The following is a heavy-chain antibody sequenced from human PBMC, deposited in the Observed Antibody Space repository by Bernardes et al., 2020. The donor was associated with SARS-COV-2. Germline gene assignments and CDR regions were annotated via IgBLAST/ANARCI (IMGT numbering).Heavy chain of an antibody. CDR3: AKDTSGSYDTLYHYYGMDV. D-gene: IGHD1-26*01. CDR1: GFTFSSYW. Sequence: GGSLRLSCAASGFTFSSYWMSWVRQAPGKGLEWVSGLSGSGRSTHYADSVKGRFTISKDESTNTLSLQMNNLRAEDTAVYYCAKDTSGSYDTLYHYYGMDVWGQGTTVTVSS. V-gene: IGHV3-23*01. CDR2: LSGSGRST. J-gene: IGHJ6*02.